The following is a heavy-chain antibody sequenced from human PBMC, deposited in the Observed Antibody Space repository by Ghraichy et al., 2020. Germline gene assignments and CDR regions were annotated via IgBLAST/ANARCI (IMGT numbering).Heavy chain of an antibody. J-gene: IGHJ5*02. CDR3: VREGQALGKSVFDL. CDR2: ISRNGRDT. Sequence: GGSLRLSCAASGFNFRDYYMSWIRQAPGKGLEWVSLISRNGRDTNYADSVRGRFTISRDNAKSALFLQVNTLRAEDTAVYYCVREGQALGKSVFDLWGQGTPVTVSS. CDR1: GFNFRDYY. V-gene: IGHV3-11*06.